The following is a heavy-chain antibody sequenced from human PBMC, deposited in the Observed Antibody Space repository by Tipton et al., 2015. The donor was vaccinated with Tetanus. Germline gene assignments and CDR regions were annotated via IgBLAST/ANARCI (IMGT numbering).Heavy chain of an antibody. V-gene: IGHV4-39*01. D-gene: IGHD1-26*01. J-gene: IGHJ4*02. Sequence: LRLSCTVSGGSISSSSYYWGWIRQPPGKGLEWIGSIYYRGSTYYNPSLKSRVTISVHTPKNQFSLKLSSVTAADTAVYYCARHNPPDSGSYFFDYWGQGTLVTVSS. CDR3: ARHNPPDSGSYFFDY. CDR2: IYYRGST. CDR1: GGSISSSSYY.